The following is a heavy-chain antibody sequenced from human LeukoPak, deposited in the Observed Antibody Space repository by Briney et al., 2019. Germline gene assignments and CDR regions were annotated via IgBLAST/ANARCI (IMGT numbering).Heavy chain of an antibody. J-gene: IGHJ5*02. D-gene: IGHD3-9*01. CDR3: AREDYDILTGYPRFDP. V-gene: IGHV4-61*02. Sequence: SQTLSLTCTVSGGSISSGSYYWSWIRQPAGKGMEWIGRIYTSGSTNYNPSLKSRVTISVDTSKNQFSLKLSSVTAADTAVYYCAREDYDILTGYPRFDPWGQGTLVTVSS. CDR1: GGSISSGSYY. CDR2: IYTSGST.